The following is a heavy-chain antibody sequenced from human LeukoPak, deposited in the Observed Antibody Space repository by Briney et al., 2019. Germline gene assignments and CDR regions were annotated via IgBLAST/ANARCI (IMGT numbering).Heavy chain of an antibody. CDR3: ARGPENIVVVPAAPGTYYRAV. Sequence: SETLSLTCAVYGGSFSGYYWSWIRQPPGKGLEWIGEINHSGSTNYNPSLKSRVTISVDTSKNQFSLKLSSVTAADTAVYYCARGPENIVVVPAAPGTYYRAVWGKGTTVPVPS. CDR2: INHSGST. V-gene: IGHV4-34*01. D-gene: IGHD2-2*01. CDR1: GGSFSGYY. J-gene: IGHJ6*03.